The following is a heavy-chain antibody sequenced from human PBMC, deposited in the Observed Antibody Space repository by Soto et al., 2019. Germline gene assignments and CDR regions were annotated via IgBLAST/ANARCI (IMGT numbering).Heavy chain of an antibody. D-gene: IGHD6-13*01. CDR1: DFTVSKNY. V-gene: IGHV3-53*01. J-gene: IGHJ4*02. Sequence: EVQLVESGGGLIQPGGSLRLSCAASDFTVSKNYMSWVRQAPGKGLEWVSVISSGGTTYYADSVKGRFTISRDNSNNTLYLQMISLRADDTAVYYCARIGRGIAATGTNDYWGQGTLVTVSS. CDR3: ARIGRGIAATGTNDY. CDR2: ISSGGTT.